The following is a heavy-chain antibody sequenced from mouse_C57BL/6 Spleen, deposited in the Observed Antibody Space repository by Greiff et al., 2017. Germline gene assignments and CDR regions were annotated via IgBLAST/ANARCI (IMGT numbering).Heavy chain of an antibody. Sequence: EVMLVESEGGLVQPGSSMKLSCTASGFTFSDYYMAWVRQVPEKGLEWVANINYDGSSTYYLDSLKSRFIISRDNAKNILYLQMSSLKSEDTATYYCARRGGNYFDYWGQGTTLTVSS. CDR1: GFTFSDYY. J-gene: IGHJ2*01. CDR3: ARRGGNYFDY. V-gene: IGHV5-16*01. CDR2: INYDGSST.